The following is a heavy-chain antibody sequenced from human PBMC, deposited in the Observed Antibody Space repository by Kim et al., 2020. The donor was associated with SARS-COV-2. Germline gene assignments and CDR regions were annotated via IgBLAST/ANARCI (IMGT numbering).Heavy chain of an antibody. V-gene: IGHV4-59*13. CDR2: IYYSGST. CDR3: ARLEYYTVNTPYGMDV. CDR1: GGSKGGSISSYY. D-gene: IGHD4-17*01. Sequence: SETLSLTCTVSGGSKGGSISSYYWSWIRQPPGKGLEWIGYIYYSGSTNYNPSLKSRVTILVDTSKNQFALRLSSVTAADTAVYYCARLEYYTVNTPYGMDVWGQGTTVTVSS. J-gene: IGHJ6*02.